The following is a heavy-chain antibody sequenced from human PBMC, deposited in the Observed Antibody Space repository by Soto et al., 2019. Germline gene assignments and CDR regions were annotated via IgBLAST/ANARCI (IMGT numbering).Heavy chain of an antibody. CDR2: ISAYNGNT. Sequence: ASVRVSCKASGYTFTSYVISWVRQAPGQGLEWMGWISAYNGNTNYAQKLQGRVTMTTDTSTSTAYMELRSLRSDDTAVYYCARDYGDYVRLDYWGQGTLVTVSS. CDR1: GYTFTSYV. CDR3: ARDYGDYVRLDY. D-gene: IGHD4-17*01. V-gene: IGHV1-18*01. J-gene: IGHJ4*02.